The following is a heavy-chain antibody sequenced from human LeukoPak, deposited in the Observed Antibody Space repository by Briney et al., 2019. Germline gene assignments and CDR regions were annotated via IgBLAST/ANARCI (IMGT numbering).Heavy chain of an antibody. Sequence: TSETLSLTCAVYGGSFSGYYWIWIRHPPGKGLEWIGDINHSGSTNYNPSLKSRVTISVDTSKNQFSLKLSSVTAADTAVYYCARAPRKGIAAAGGGRYNWFDPWGQGTLVTVSS. CDR1: GGSFSGYY. V-gene: IGHV4-34*01. J-gene: IGHJ5*02. D-gene: IGHD6-13*01. CDR2: INHSGST. CDR3: ARAPRKGIAAAGGGRYNWFDP.